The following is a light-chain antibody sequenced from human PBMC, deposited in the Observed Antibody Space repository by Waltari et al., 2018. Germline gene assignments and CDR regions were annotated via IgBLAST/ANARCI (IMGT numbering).Light chain of an antibody. CDR1: SSDVGGYNY. Sequence: QSALTQPASVSGSPGQSITVSCTGTSSDVGGYNYVSWYQQHPSKSPKLMFYEVSNRPSGLSHRFFGSKSGNTASLTISGLQADDEATYYCSSYTSISTLVFGTGTKVPVL. J-gene: IGLJ1*01. V-gene: IGLV2-14*01. CDR3: SSYTSISTLV. CDR2: EVS.